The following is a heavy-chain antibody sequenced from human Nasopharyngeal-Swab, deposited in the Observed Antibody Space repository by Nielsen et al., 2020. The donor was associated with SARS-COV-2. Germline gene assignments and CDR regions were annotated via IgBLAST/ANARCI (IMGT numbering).Heavy chain of an antibody. Sequence: GGSLGLSCAASGFIFSNYGMHWVRQAPGKGLEWVAVISYDGVNKYDADSVKGRFTISRDNSKDTLYLQMNSLRAEDTAVYYCAKEGPGMFGVVGLDVWGQGTTVTVSS. D-gene: IGHD3-3*01. V-gene: IGHV3-30*18. J-gene: IGHJ6*02. CDR1: GFIFSNYG. CDR2: ISYDGVNK. CDR3: AKEGPGMFGVVGLDV.